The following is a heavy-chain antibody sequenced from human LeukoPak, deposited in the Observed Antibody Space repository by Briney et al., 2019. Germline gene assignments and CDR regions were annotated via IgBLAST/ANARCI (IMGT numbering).Heavy chain of an antibody. CDR1: GGSFSGYY. CDR2: INHSGST. V-gene: IGHV4-34*01. D-gene: IGHD3-22*01. CDR3: ASKYDSSGKGGNY. Sequence: PSETLSLTCAVYGGSFSGYYWSWIRQPPGKGPEWIGEINHSGSTNYNPSLKSRVTISVDTSKNQFSLKLSSVTAADTAVYYCASKYDSSGKGGNYWGQGTLVTVSS. J-gene: IGHJ4*02.